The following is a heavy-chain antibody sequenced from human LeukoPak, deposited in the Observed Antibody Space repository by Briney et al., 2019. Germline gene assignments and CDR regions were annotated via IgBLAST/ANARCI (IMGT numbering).Heavy chain of an antibody. CDR3: ARGLRFDWLSG. CDR1: GGSLSSYY. CDR2: NYYSGST. J-gene: IGHJ4*02. Sequence: WDTLSLTCSVSGGSLSSYYWSWTRQPPGKGLEWIGYNYYSGSTKHNPPLKSRVTIPVDTSKNQFSLKLSSVTAADTAVYYCARGLRFDWLSGWGQGTLVTVSS. V-gene: IGHV4-59*07. D-gene: IGHD3-9*01.